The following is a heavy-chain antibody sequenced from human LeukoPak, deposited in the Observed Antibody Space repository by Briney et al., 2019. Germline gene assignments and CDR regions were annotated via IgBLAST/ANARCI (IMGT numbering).Heavy chain of an antibody. CDR3: ARGRGSLNWNYNWFDP. CDR2: IYYSGST. J-gene: IGHJ5*02. V-gene: IGHV4-59*12. Sequence: ASETLSLTCTVSGGSISSYYWSWIRQPPGKGLEWIGYIYYSGSTNYNPSLKSRVTISVDTSKNQFSLKLSSVTAADTAVYYCARGRGSLNWNYNWFDPWGQGTLVTVSS. D-gene: IGHD1-7*01. CDR1: GGSISSYY.